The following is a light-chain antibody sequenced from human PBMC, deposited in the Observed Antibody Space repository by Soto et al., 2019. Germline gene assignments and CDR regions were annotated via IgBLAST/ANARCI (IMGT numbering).Light chain of an antibody. CDR1: QGIGSA. J-gene: IGKJ4*01. CDR2: DAS. Sequence: AIQLTQSPSSLSASGGDRVTITCRASQGIGSALAWYQQKPGKAPKLLIYDASSLESGVPSRFSGSGSGTDFTLTISSLQPEDFATYYCQQFNVFGGGTKVDIK. CDR3: QQFNV. V-gene: IGKV1-13*02.